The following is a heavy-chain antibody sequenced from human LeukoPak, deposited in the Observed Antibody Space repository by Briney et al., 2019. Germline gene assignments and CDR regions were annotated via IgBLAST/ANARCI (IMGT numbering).Heavy chain of an antibody. CDR2: ISSSGSAM. D-gene: IGHD5-24*01. CDR3: AREAADGYVFGEFDP. V-gene: IGHV3-48*03. J-gene: IGHJ5*02. Sequence: GGSLRLSCAASGFTFSSYEMNWVRQAPGKGLEWVSYISSSGSAMYYADSVKGRFTISRDNAKNSLYLQMNSLRAEDTAVYYCAREAADGYVFGEFDPWGQGTLVTVSS. CDR1: GFTFSSYE.